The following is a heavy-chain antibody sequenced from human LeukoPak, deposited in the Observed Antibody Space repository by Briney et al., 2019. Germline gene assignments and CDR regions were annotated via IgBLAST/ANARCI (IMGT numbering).Heavy chain of an antibody. Sequence: SVNLSCKASVSTFTSSAMQWVRQARGQRLEWIGWIVVGSGNTNYAQKFQERVIITRDMSTSTAYMELSSLRSEDTAVYYCAGGSSGSYRYWGQGTLVTVSS. CDR2: IVVGSGNT. J-gene: IGHJ4*02. CDR1: VSTFTSSA. CDR3: AGGSSGSYRY. D-gene: IGHD1-26*01. V-gene: IGHV1-58*02.